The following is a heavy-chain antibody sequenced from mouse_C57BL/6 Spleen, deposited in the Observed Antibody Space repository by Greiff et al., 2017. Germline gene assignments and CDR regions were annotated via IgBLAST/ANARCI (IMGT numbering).Heavy chain of an antibody. CDR1: TSYW. CDR3: ARGGSSGYLAY. Sequence: QVQLQQPGAELVKPGASVKLSFTSYWMQWVKQRPGQGLEWIGEIDPSDSYTNYNQKFKGKATLTVDTSSSTAYMQLSSLTSEDSAVYYCARGGSSGYLAYWGQGTLVTVSA. V-gene: IGHV1-50*01. J-gene: IGHJ3*01. D-gene: IGHD3-2*02. CDR2: IDPSDSYT.